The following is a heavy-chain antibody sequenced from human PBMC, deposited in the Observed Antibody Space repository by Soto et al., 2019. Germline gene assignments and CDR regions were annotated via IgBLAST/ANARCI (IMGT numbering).Heavy chain of an antibody. J-gene: IGHJ5*02. CDR2: IIPIFGTA. Sequence: QVQLVQSGAEVKKPGSSVKVSCKASGGTFSSYAISWVRQAPGQGLEWMGGIIPIFGTANYAQKFQGRVTITADESTRTAYMELSSLRSEDTAVYYCARDGPHVLLYFDWLSWFDPWCQGTLVTVSS. D-gene: IGHD3-9*01. V-gene: IGHV1-69*01. CDR1: GGTFSSYA. CDR3: ARDGPHVLLYFDWLSWFDP.